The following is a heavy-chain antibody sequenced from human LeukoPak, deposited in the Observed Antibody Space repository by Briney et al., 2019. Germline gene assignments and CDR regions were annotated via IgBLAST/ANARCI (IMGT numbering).Heavy chain of an antibody. Sequence: SETLSLTCSVSGGSIRNYFWSWIRQPAGKGLEWIGRIYTCGSIDYKPSLRSRVTMSVYTSRNQFSLKLSSVTAADTAVFYCVRESKTYDGSGYYHDYWGQGTPVTLSS. D-gene: IGHD3-22*01. J-gene: IGHJ4*02. CDR3: VRESKTYDGSGYYHDY. V-gene: IGHV4-4*07. CDR2: IYTCGSI. CDR1: GGSIRNYF.